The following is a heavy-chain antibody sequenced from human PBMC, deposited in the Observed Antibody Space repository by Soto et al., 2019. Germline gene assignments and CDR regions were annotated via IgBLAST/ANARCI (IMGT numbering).Heavy chain of an antibody. J-gene: IGHJ5*02. V-gene: IGHV4-4*07. CDR3: VRGQRFADWFDP. D-gene: IGHD3-3*01. Sequence: PSETVSLTCTVSGGSMSSYYWTWIRQPAGKGLEWIGGVYIIRGTHYNPSLKSRVTMSLDTSKNKYSLMLLSATVADTAGYYCVRGQRFADWFDPWGQGTLVTVSS. CDR1: GGSMSSYY. CDR2: VYIIRGT.